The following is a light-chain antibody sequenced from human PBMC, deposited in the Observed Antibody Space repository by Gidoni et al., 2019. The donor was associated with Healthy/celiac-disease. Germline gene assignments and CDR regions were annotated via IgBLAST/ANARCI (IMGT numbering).Light chain of an antibody. CDR1: QSVLHSSNNKNY. J-gene: IGKJ4*01. Sequence: DIVMTQSPDSLAVSLGERATINCKSSQSVLHSSNNKNYLAWYQQKPGQPPKLLLYWASTRGSGVPDRFRGSGSGTDFTLTISSLQAEDVAVYYCQQYYSTPPALTFGGGTKVEIK. CDR3: QQYYSTPPALT. V-gene: IGKV4-1*01. CDR2: WAS.